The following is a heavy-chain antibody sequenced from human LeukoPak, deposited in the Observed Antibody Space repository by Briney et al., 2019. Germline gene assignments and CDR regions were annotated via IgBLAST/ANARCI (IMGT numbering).Heavy chain of an antibody. V-gene: IGHV3-7*03. J-gene: IGHJ3*02. Sequence: GGSLRLSCAVSGFHFTTYWMTWVRQAPGKGLEWVANIKQDGSDKNYVDSVKGRFTISRDNAKKLLYLQMNSLRAEDTAVYYCARDLPDVLTGYSDNAFDIWGQGTMVTVSS. CDR2: IKQDGSDK. CDR1: GFHFTTYW. D-gene: IGHD3-9*01. CDR3: ARDLPDVLTGYSDNAFDI.